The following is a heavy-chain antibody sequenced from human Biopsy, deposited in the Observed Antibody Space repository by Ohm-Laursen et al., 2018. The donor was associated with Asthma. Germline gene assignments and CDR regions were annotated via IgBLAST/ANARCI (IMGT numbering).Heavy chain of an antibody. V-gene: IGHV4-59*01. CDR1: GGSINNFY. D-gene: IGHD2-21*02. J-gene: IGHJ4*02. CDR2: VYYSGST. Sequence: PGTLSLTCIVSGGSINNFYWSWLQPPQGKGLESIGHVYYSGSTNYNPSLKSRVTISIDASKNQFSLKLTSVTAADTAVYYCARGVDRVTGLLDHFDSWGQGTLVTVSS. CDR3: ARGVDRVTGLLDHFDS.